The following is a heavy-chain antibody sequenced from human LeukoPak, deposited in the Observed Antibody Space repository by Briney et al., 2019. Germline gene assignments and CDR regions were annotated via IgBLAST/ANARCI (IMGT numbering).Heavy chain of an antibody. J-gene: IGHJ4*01. Sequence: GGSLRLSCAASGFSVSTTYMSWVRQAPGKGLEWVSVIYSGGSTYSADSVKGRFTISRDNSKNTLYLQMNSLRAEDTAVYYCAKDLAWGLDYWGHGTLVTVSS. CDR3: AKDLAWGLDY. CDR2: IYSGGST. D-gene: IGHD7-27*01. CDR1: GFSVSTTY. V-gene: IGHV3-53*01.